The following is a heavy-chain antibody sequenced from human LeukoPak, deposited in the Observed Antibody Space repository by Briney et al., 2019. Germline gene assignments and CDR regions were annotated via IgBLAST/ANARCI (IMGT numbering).Heavy chain of an antibody. J-gene: IGHJ4*02. CDR1: GGTFSSYA. CDR3: ALSTVVIPFVPGY. Sequence: SVKVSCKASGGTFSSYAISWVRQAPGQGLEWMGRIIPILGIANYAQKFQGRVTITADKSTSTAYMELSSLRSEDTAVYYCALSTVVIPFVPGYWGQGTLVTVSS. D-gene: IGHD4-23*01. V-gene: IGHV1-69*04. CDR2: IIPILGIA.